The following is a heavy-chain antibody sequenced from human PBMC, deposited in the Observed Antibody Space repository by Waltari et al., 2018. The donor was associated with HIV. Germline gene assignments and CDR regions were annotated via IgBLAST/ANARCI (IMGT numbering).Heavy chain of an antibody. CDR2: FDPEDGET. Sequence: QVQLVQSGAEVTKPGASVKVSCKVSGYTLTELTMYWVRTAPGTGLEWMGGFDPEDGETIYAQKFQGRVTMTEDTSTDTAYMELSSLRSEDTAVYYCATDRQPWYCSGGSCYTGWGQGTLVTVSS. CDR3: ATDRQPWYCSGGSCYTG. V-gene: IGHV1-24*01. D-gene: IGHD2-15*01. CDR1: GYTLTELT. J-gene: IGHJ4*02.